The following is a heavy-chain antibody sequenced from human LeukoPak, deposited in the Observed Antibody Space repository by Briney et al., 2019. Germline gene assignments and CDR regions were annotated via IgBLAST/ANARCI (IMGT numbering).Heavy chain of an antibody. CDR1: GFTFSSYS. CDR3: ARALSSSWYL. J-gene: IGHJ4*02. V-gene: IGHV3-21*01. CDR2: ISSSSSYI. D-gene: IGHD6-13*01. Sequence: PGGSLRLSCAASGFTFSSYSMNWVRQAPGKGLEWVSSISSSSSYIYYADSVKGRFTISRDNAKNSLYLQMNSLRAENTAVYYCARALSSSWYLWGQGTLVTVPS.